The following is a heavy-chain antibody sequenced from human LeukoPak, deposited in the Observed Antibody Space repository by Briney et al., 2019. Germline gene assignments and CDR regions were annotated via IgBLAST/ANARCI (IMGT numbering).Heavy chain of an antibody. CDR1: GFTFSSYA. Sequence: GRSLRLSCAASGFTFSSYAMHWVRQAPGKGLEWVAVISYDGSNKYYADSVKGRFTISRDNSKNTLYLQMNSLRAEDTAVYYCARQYSRGHMVYWGQGTLVTVSS. J-gene: IGHJ4*02. CDR3: ARQYSRGHMVY. V-gene: IGHV3-30-3*01. D-gene: IGHD6-6*01. CDR2: ISYDGSNK.